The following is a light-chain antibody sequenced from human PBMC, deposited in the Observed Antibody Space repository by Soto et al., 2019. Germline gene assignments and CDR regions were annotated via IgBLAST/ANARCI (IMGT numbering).Light chain of an antibody. CDR2: KNN. CDR3: AAWDDRLSGPWV. Sequence: QSVLTQPPSASGTPGQRVTISCSGSSSNIGSNYVYWYQQLPGTAPKLLIYKNNQRPSGVPDRFSGSKSGTSASLAISGLRSEAEADYYCAAWDDRLSGPWVFGGGTKLTVL. J-gene: IGLJ3*02. V-gene: IGLV1-47*01. CDR1: SSNIGSNY.